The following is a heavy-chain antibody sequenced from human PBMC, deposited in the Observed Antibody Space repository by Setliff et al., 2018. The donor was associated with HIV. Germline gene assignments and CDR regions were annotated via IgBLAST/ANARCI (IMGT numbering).Heavy chain of an antibody. D-gene: IGHD3-22*01. CDR3: ARDPRGLLSPVPRGYFDY. CDR2: IYTSGST. CDR1: GGSISSYY. J-gene: IGHJ4*02. V-gene: IGHV4-4*09. Sequence: PSETLSLTCTVSGGSISSYYWSWIRQPPGKGLEWIGYIYTSGSTNYNPSLKSRVTISVDTSKNQFSLKLSSVTAADTAVYYCARDPRGLLSPVPRGYFDYWGQGALVTVSS.